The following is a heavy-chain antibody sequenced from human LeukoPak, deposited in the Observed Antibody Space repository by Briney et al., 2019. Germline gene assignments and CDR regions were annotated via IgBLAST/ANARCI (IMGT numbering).Heavy chain of an antibody. Sequence: PGGSLRLSCAASGFTFSSYSMNWVRQAPGKGLEWVSSISSSSSYIYYADSVKGRFTISRDNAKNSLYLQMNSLRAEDTAVYYCARVAAEHYDSSGYTDYWGQGTLVTVSS. D-gene: IGHD3-22*01. CDR3: ARVAAEHYDSSGYTDY. CDR1: GFTFSSYS. J-gene: IGHJ4*02. V-gene: IGHV3-21*01. CDR2: ISSSSSYI.